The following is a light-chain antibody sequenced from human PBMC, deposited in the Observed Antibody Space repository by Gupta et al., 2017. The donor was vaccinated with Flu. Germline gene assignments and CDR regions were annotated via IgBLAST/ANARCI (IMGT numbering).Light chain of an antibody. CDR1: GDNIGSDF. V-gene: IGLV1-51*02. CDR2: DDG. CDR3: GAWDNSLDDGV. J-gene: IGLJ3*02. Sequence: TTCFSGGGDNIGSDFVSWYQHVPGTAPKLVIYDDGNRPSGIPDRFSGAKSGKSATLTITSVEAGDEADYYCGAWDNSLDDGVFGGGTKLTVL.